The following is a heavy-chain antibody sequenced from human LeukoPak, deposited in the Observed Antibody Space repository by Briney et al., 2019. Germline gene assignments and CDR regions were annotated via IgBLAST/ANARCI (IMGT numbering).Heavy chain of an antibody. D-gene: IGHD4-17*01. J-gene: IGHJ1*01. V-gene: IGHV3-48*03. Sequence: PGGSLRLSCAAPGFTFSSYEMNWVRQAPGKGLEWVSYISSSGSTIYYADSVKGRFTISRDNAKNSLYLQMNSLRAEDTAVYYSATEDHDYGDYGYFQHWGQGTLVTVSS. CDR1: GFTFSSYE. CDR3: ATEDHDYGDYGYFQH. CDR2: ISSSGSTI.